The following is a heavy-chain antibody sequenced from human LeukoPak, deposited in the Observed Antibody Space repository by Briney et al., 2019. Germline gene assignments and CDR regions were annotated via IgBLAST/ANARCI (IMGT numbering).Heavy chain of an antibody. CDR1: GYTFTSYY. Sequence: ASVKVSCKASGYTFTSYYMHWVRQAPGQGHEWMGWINPNSGDTKYAQKFQGRVTMTTDTSTSTAYMELRSLRSDDTAVYYCAKGTRVAAEPFDYWGQGTLVTVSS. D-gene: IGHD6-13*01. V-gene: IGHV1-2*02. CDR2: INPNSGDT. CDR3: AKGTRVAAEPFDY. J-gene: IGHJ4*02.